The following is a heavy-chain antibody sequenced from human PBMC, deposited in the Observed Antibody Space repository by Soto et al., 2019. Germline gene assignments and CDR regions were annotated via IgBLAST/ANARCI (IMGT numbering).Heavy chain of an antibody. D-gene: IGHD1-26*01. V-gene: IGHV3-48*03. CDR1: GFSFNTYE. CDR2: ISTSGSTI. J-gene: IGHJ4*02. CDR3: ASGGSGDY. Sequence: EVQLVESGGGLVQPGGSLRLSCAASGFSFNTYEMNWVRQAQGKGLEWVSYISTSGSTIYYADSVKGRFTISRDNGKNSLYLQMNSLSAEDTAVDYCASGGSGDYWGQGTQVTVSS.